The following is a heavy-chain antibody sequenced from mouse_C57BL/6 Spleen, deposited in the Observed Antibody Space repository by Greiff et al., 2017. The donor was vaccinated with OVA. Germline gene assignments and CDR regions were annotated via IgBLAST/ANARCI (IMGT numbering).Heavy chain of an antibody. CDR1: GYTFTSYW. J-gene: IGHJ1*03. CDR3: ARVYYGSSPDWYFDV. Sequence: QVQLKQSGAELAKPGASVKLSCKASGYTFTSYWMHWVKQRPGQGLEWIGYINPSSGYTKYNQKFKDKATLTADKSSSTAYMQLSSLTYEDSAVYYCARVYYGSSPDWYFDVWGTGTTVTVSS. CDR2: INPSSGYT. V-gene: IGHV1-7*01. D-gene: IGHD1-1*01.